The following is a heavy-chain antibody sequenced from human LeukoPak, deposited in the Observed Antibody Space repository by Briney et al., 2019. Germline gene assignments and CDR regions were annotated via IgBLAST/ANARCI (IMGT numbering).Heavy chain of an antibody. CDR1: GGSFSSRTYY. CDR3: ARHYYDSSGYYPWYFDY. CDR2: MYYSGST. Sequence: SETLSLTCTVPGGSFSSRTYYWGWIRQPPGKGLERIGSMYYSGSTYYNQSLKTRVTISVDTPKNQFSLKLTSVTAADTAVYYCARHYYDSSGYYPWYFDYWGQGTLVTVSS. J-gene: IGHJ4*02. D-gene: IGHD3-22*01. V-gene: IGHV4-39*01.